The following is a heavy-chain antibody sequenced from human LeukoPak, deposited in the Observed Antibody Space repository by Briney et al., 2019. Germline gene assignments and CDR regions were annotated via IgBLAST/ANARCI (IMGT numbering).Heavy chain of an antibody. CDR1: GFTFSSYA. D-gene: IGHD1-7*01. CDR2: ISYDGSNK. CDR3: ARGVTIGFKAGTTACLDY. J-gene: IGHJ4*02. V-gene: IGHV3-30-3*01. Sequence: PGRSLRLSCAASGFTFSSYAMHWVRQAPGKGLEWVAVISYDGSNKYYADSVKGRFTISRDNSKNTLYLQMNSLRAEDTAVYYCARGVTIGFKAGTTACLDYWGQGTLVTVSS.